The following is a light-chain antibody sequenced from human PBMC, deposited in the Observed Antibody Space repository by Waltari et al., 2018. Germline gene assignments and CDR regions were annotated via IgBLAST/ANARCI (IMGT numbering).Light chain of an antibody. V-gene: IGLV2-8*01. Sequence: QSALTQPPSASGSPGQSVTISCTGTSSDVGRYNYVSWYQQHPGKAPKLIIYEVTKRPSGVPDRFSGSKSGNTASLTVSGLQAEDEADYYCSSFADTNPFVFVTGTKVTVL. J-gene: IGLJ1*01. CDR2: EVT. CDR1: SSDVGRYNY. CDR3: SSFADTNPFV.